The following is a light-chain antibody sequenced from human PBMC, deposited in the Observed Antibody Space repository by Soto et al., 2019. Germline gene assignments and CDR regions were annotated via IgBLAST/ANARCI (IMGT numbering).Light chain of an antibody. V-gene: IGKV3D-20*02. J-gene: IGKJ4*01. Sequence: EVLLTQSPGTLSLSPGERATLSCRASQSVSSSYLAWYQQKPGQAPRLLMYGASSRATGIPDRFSGTGSGTDFTLTISRLEPEDFAVYYCQQRSNLPLTFGGGTKVDIK. CDR1: QSVSSSY. CDR2: GAS. CDR3: QQRSNLPLT.